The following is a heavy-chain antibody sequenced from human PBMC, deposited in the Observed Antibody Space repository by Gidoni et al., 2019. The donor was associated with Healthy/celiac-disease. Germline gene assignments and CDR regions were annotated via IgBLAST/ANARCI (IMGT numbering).Heavy chain of an antibody. CDR3: ARDLFYDSSGYYPGY. CDR2: ISSSGSTI. D-gene: IGHD3-22*01. J-gene: IGHJ4*02. Sequence: QVQLVESGGGLVKPGGSLRLSCAASGFTFSDYYMSWIRQAPGKGLECVSYISSSGSTIYYAASVKGRFTISGDNAKNSLYLQMNSLRAEDTAVYYCARDLFYDSSGYYPGYWGQGTLVTVSS. CDR1: GFTFSDYY. V-gene: IGHV3-11*01.